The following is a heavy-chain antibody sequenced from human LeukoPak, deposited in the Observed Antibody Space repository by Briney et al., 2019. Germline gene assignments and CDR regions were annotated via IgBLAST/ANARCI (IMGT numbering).Heavy chain of an antibody. Sequence: GGSLRLSCAASGFTFSSYAMSWVRQAPGKGLEWVAVISYDGSNKYYADSVKGRFTISRDNSKNTLYLQMNSLRAEDTAVYYCARDPQWLVRGSFDYWGQGTLVTVSS. V-gene: IGHV3-30-3*01. D-gene: IGHD6-19*01. CDR1: GFTFSSYA. CDR3: ARDPQWLVRGSFDY. CDR2: ISYDGSNK. J-gene: IGHJ4*02.